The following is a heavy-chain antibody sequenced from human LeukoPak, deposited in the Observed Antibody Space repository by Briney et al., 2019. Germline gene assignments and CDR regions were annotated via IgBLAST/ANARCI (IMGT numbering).Heavy chain of an antibody. V-gene: IGHV4-34*01. D-gene: IGHD6-19*01. CDR2: INHSGST. Sequence: SSETLSLTCAVYGGSFSGYYWSWIRQPPGEGLEWIREINHSGSTNYNPSLKSRVTISVDTSKNQFSLKLSSVTAADTAVYYCVYSSGWYYFDYWGQGTLVTVSS. J-gene: IGHJ4*02. CDR1: GGSFSGYY. CDR3: VYSSGWYYFDY.